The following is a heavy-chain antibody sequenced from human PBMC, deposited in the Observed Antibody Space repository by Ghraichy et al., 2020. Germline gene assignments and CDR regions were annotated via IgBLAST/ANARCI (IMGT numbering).Heavy chain of an antibody. J-gene: IGHJ4*02. V-gene: IGHV3-23*01. Sequence: GGSLRLSCAASGLTLSCYAMSSARLAPGTGLDWVSGLTGSGGSTYSADSVKGRFTISRDNSKNILYLQMNNLRAEDTAVYYCARATGYSYGKTALDYWGQGTLVTVAS. CDR1: GLTLSCYA. CDR2: LTGSGGST. CDR3: ARATGYSYGKTALDY. D-gene: IGHD5-18*01.